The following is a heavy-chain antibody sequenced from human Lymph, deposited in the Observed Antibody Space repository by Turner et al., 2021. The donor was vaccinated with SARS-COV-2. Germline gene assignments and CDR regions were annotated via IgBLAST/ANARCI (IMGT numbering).Heavy chain of an antibody. CDR2: IYSGGST. J-gene: IGHJ4*02. D-gene: IGHD4-17*01. Sequence: EVQLVESGGALIQPGGSLGLSGAASEFTGSSNYMSWVPQAPGKVLDGVSIIYSGGSTFYADSVKGRFTISRDNSKNTLYLQMNSLRAEDTAVYYCARLLPYGDYFDYWGQGTLVTVSS. CDR1: EFTGSSNY. V-gene: IGHV3-53*01. CDR3: ARLLPYGDYFDY.